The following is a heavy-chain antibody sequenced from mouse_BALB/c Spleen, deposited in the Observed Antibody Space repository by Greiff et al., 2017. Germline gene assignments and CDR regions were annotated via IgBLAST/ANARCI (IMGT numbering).Heavy chain of an antibody. CDR1: GFTFSSYT. V-gene: IGHV5-12-2*01. J-gene: IGHJ4*01. D-gene: IGHD4-1*01. CDR3: ARQLTGTMGY. Sequence: EVMLVESGGGLVQPGGSLKLSCAASGFTFSSYTMSWVRQTPEKRLEWVAYISNGGGSTYYPDTVKGRFTISRDNAKNTLYLQMSSLKSEDTAMYYCARQLTGTMGYWGQRTSVTVSS. CDR2: ISNGGGST.